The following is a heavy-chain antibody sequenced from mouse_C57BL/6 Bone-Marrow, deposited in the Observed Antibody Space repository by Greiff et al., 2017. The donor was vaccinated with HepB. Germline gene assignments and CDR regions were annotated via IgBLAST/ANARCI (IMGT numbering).Heavy chain of an antibody. CDR3: ARRPFNYYCLSYPVYFDY. CDR2: ILPGSGST. CDR1: GYTLTGYW. V-gene: IGHV1-9*01. D-gene: IGHD1-1*01. J-gene: IGHJ2*01. Sequence: QVQLQQSGAELMKPGASVKLSCKATGYTLTGYWIEWVKQRPGHGLEWIGEILPGSGSTNYNEKFKGKATFTADTSSNTAYMQLSSLTTEDSAIYYCARRPFNYYCLSYPVYFDYWGQHTTLTVSS.